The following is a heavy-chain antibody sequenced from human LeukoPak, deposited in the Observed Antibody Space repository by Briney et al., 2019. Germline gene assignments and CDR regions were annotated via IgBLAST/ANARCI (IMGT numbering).Heavy chain of an antibody. CDR3: ARDQRRGWLRLPPYYYYGMDV. Sequence: GGSLRLSCAASGFTFSSYWMSWVSQAPGEGLEWVANIKQDGSEKYYVDSVKGRFTISRDNSKNTLYLQMNSPRAEDTAVYYCARDQRRGWLRLPPYYYYGMDVWGQGTTVTVSS. CDR1: GFTFSSYW. D-gene: IGHD5-12*01. V-gene: IGHV3-7*01. J-gene: IGHJ6*02. CDR2: IKQDGSEK.